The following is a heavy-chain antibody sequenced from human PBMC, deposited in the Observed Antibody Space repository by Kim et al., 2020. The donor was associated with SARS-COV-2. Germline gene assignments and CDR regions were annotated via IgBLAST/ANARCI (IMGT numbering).Heavy chain of an antibody. Sequence: SVKVSCKTSGGTFSSYAISWVRQAPGQGLEWMGGIIPIFGTANYAQKFQGRVTITADESTSTAYMELSSLRSEDTAVYYCALVTGDNPHGMDVWGQGTTVTVSS. CDR1: GGTFSSYA. CDR2: IIPIFGTA. D-gene: IGHD7-27*01. CDR3: ALVTGDNPHGMDV. V-gene: IGHV1-69*13. J-gene: IGHJ6*02.